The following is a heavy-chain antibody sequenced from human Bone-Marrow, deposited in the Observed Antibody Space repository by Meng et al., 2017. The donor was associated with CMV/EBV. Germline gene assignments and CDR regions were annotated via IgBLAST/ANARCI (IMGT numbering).Heavy chain of an antibody. CDR1: GFTSSSYW. CDR2: IKQDGSEK. CDR3: ARGDGGVVLPGATTYYYYYYGMDV. D-gene: IGHD2-2*01. Sequence: GGSLRLSCAASGFTSSSYWMSWVRQAPGKGLEWVANIKQDGSEKYYVDSVKGRFTISRDNAKNSLHLQMNSLRAEDTAVYYCARGDGGVVLPGATTYYYYYYGMDVWGQGTTVTVSS. J-gene: IGHJ6*02. V-gene: IGHV3-7*01.